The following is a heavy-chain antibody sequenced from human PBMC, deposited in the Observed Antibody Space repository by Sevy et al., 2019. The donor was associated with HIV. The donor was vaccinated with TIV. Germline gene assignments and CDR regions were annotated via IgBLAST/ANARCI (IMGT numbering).Heavy chain of an antibody. CDR2: IYHSEST. Sequence: SETLSLTCAVSGGSISSSNWWSWVRQPPGKGLEWIGEIYHSESTNYNPSLKSRVTISVDKSKNQFSLKLSSVTAADTAVYYCARVGGYYEKDAFDIWGQGTMVTVSS. V-gene: IGHV4-4*02. CDR3: ARVGGYYEKDAFDI. CDR1: GGSISSSNW. D-gene: IGHD3-3*01. J-gene: IGHJ3*02.